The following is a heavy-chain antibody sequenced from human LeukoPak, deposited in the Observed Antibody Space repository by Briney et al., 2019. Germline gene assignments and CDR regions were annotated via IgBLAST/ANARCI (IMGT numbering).Heavy chain of an antibody. CDR2: MYTAGGASGST. J-gene: IGHJ5*02. D-gene: IGHD3-22*01. Sequence: SETLSLTCTVSGVSINTGNYYWSWFRQPGGKGLEYIVRMYTAGGASGSTYYNPSLKSRVTISVDTSKNEFSLKLSSVTAADTAVYYCAWGDSSDHPFDPWGQGTLVTVSS. CDR1: GVSINTGNYY. CDR3: AWGDSSDHPFDP. V-gene: IGHV4-61*02.